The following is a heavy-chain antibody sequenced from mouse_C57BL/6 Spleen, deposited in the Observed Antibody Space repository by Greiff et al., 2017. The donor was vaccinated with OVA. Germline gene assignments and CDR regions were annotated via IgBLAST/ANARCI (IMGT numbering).Heavy chain of an antibody. Sequence: EVQLVESGGGLVKPGGSLKLSCAASGFTFSDYGMHWVRQAPEKGLEWVAYISSGSSTIYYADTVKGRFTISRDNAKNTLFLQMTSLRSEDTAMYNCARGPYYNGRIYDPAGCAYRGQGALVSVAA. CDR1: GFTFSDYG. CDR2: ISSGSSTI. D-gene: IGHD1-1*01. CDR3: ARGPYYNGRIYDPAGCAY. V-gene: IGHV5-17*01. J-gene: IGHJ3*01.